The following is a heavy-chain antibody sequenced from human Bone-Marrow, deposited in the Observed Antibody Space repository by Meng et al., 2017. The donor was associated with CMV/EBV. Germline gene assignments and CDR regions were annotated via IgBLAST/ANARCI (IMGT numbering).Heavy chain of an antibody. CDR2: INHSGST. CDR1: GGSLSNYY. J-gene: IGHJ4*02. D-gene: IGHD6-6*01. V-gene: IGHV4-34*01. CDR3: ARALYSSSYFDY. Sequence: GSLRLSCDVYGGSLSNYYWSWIRQPPGKGLEWIGEINHSGSTNYNPSLKSRVTISVDTSKNQFSLKLSSVTAADTAVYYCARALYSSSYFDYWGQGTLVTVSS.